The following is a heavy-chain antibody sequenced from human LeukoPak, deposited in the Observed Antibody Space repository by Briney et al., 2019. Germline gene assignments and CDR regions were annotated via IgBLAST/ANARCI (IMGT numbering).Heavy chain of an antibody. CDR3: ARGDGDGPARRAFDI. Sequence: GASVKVSCKASGYTFSDYYMHWVRQAPGQGLEWMGWINPTSGDTNYVEKFQGRVTMTRDTPISTAYMEVSRVRSDDTAVYYCARGDGDGPARRAFDIWGQGTMVTVSS. D-gene: IGHD7-27*01. CDR2: INPTSGDT. V-gene: IGHV1-2*02. J-gene: IGHJ3*02. CDR1: GYTFSDYY.